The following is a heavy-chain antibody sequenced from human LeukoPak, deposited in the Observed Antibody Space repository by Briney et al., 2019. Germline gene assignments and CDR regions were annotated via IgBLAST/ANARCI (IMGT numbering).Heavy chain of an antibody. CDR1: GFTFNSYA. D-gene: IGHD2-15*01. CDR3: ARDRGYCSGGSCYSGGMDV. Sequence: GGSLRLSCAASGFTFNSYAMSWVRQAPGKGLEWVSAIGTAGDTYYPGSVKGRFTISRENAKNSLYLQMNSLRAGDTAVYYCARDRGYCSGGSCYSGGMDVWGQGTTVTVSS. V-gene: IGHV3-13*01. J-gene: IGHJ6*02. CDR2: IGTAGDT.